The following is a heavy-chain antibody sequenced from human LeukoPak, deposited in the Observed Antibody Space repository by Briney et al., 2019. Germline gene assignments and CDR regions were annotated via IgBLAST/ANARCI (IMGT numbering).Heavy chain of an antibody. J-gene: IGHJ4*02. Sequence: PGGSVRLSCEASGFTFSSYQMNWVRQAPGKGLEWVSYISSSGSTIYYAESVKGRFTISRDNAKNSLYLQMNSLRAEDTAVYYCARRYCSGGTCNHLDYWGQGTLVTVSS. CDR1: GFTFSSYQ. V-gene: IGHV3-48*03. CDR2: ISSSGSTI. D-gene: IGHD2-15*01. CDR3: ARRYCSGGTCNHLDY.